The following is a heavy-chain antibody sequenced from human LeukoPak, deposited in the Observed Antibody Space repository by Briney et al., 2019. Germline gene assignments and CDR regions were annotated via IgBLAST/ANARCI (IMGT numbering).Heavy chain of an antibody. CDR3: ASGTVVVPAAIPPYYYYGMDV. J-gene: IGHJ6*02. Sequence: ASVKVSCKASGYTFTGYYMHWVRQAPGQGLEWMGWINPNSGGTNYAQKFQGRVTMTRDTSISTAYMELSRLRSDDTAVYYCASGTVVVPAAIPPYYYYGMDVWGQGTTVTVSS. V-gene: IGHV1-2*02. CDR1: GYTFTGYY. CDR2: INPNSGGT. D-gene: IGHD2-2*02.